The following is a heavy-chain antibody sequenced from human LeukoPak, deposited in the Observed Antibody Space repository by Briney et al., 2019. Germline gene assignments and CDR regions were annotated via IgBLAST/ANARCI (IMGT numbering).Heavy chain of an antibody. D-gene: IGHD5-24*01. CDR2: ISPSGDIK. Sequence: GGSLGLSCVASGFTFSRHGMNWVRQAPGKGLEWVSGISPSGDIKYYVDSVKGRFTVSRDNSKNTLYLQINSLRDEDTAVYYCAKDDAWLQYNDWGQGTLVTVSS. J-gene: IGHJ4*02. V-gene: IGHV3-23*01. CDR3: AKDDAWLQYND. CDR1: GFTFSRHG.